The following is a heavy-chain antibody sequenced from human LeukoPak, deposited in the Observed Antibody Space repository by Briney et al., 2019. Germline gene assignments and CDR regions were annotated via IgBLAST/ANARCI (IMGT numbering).Heavy chain of an antibody. CDR2: IKKDGREE. Sequence: GGSLRLSCAASGFTFRDYWMSWVRQAPGKGLEWVANIKKDGREEYYVDSVKGRFTISRDNAKNSVYLQMNSLRAEDTAVYYCGRAATVLMYYYMDVWGEGTTVTVSS. V-gene: IGHV3-7*01. CDR1: GFTFRDYW. D-gene: IGHD2-15*01. J-gene: IGHJ6*03. CDR3: GRAATVLMYYYMDV.